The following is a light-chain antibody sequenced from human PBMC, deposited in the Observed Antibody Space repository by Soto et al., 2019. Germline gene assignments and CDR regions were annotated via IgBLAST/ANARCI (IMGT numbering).Light chain of an antibody. J-gene: IGLJ1*01. CDR2: EVN. Sequence: QSVLTQPASVSGSPGRSITISCTGTSSNVGSYKLVSWYQQHPGKAPKLMIFEVNKRPSGVSNRFSGSKSGNTASLTISGLKVEDEAHYYCCSSGGSPTYVFGTGTKVTVL. V-gene: IGLV2-23*02. CDR1: SSNVGSYKL. CDR3: CSSGGSPTYV.